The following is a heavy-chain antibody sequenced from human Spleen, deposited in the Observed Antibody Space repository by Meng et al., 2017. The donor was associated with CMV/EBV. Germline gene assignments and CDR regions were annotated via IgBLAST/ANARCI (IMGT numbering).Heavy chain of an antibody. J-gene: IGHJ5*02. V-gene: IGHV4-59*08. CDR2: IYYSGNT. Sequence: GSLRLSCTVSGGSISDYYWTWIRQPPGKGLEWIGYIYYSGNTNYSPSLKSRVTISVDTSKNQFSLRLNSVTAADTAVYYCARTQDCSSTSCYTGFDPWSQGTLVTVSS. CDR1: GGSISDYY. CDR3: ARTQDCSSTSCYTGFDP. D-gene: IGHD2-2*01.